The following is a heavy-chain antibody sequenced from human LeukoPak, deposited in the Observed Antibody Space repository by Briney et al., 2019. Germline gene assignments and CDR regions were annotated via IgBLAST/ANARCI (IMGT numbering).Heavy chain of an antibody. D-gene: IGHD3-3*01. V-gene: IGHV3-21*01. Sequence: GSLRLSCAASGFTFSSYSMNWVRQAPGKGLEWVSSISTSSSYIYYTDSVKGRFTISRDNAENSLYLQMNSLGAEDTAVYYCAREECGISIFGVVIFWGQGTLVTVSS. J-gene: IGHJ4*02. CDR1: GFTFSSYS. CDR3: AREECGISIFGVVIF. CDR2: ISTSSSYI.